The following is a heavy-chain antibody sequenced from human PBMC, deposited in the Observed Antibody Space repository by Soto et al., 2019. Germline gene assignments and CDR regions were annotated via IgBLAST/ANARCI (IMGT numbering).Heavy chain of an antibody. J-gene: IGHJ4*02. V-gene: IGHV1-69*01. CDR2: IIPIFGTA. CDR3: ARVDCSGGSCYSPPTAFDY. Sequence: QVQLVQSGAEVKKPGSSVKVSCKASGGTFSSYAISWVRQAPGQGLEWMGGIIPIFGTANYAQKFQGRVTITADESTSTAYMELSSLGSEDTAVYYCARVDCSGGSCYSPPTAFDYWGQGTLVTVSS. D-gene: IGHD2-15*01. CDR1: GGTFSSYA.